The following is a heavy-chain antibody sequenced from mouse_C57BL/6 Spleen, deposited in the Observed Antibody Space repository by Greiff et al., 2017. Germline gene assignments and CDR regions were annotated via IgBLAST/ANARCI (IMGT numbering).Heavy chain of an antibody. J-gene: IGHJ1*03. D-gene: IGHD1-1*01. Sequence: QVQLKQPGTELVKPGASVKLSCKASGYTFTSYWMHWVKQRPGQGLEWIGNINPSNGGTNYNEKFKSKATLTVDKSSSTAYMQLSSLTSEDSAVYYCARSPLLRSHWYFDVWGTGTTVTVSS. V-gene: IGHV1-53*01. CDR1: GYTFTSYW. CDR2: INPSNGGT. CDR3: ARSPLLRSHWYFDV.